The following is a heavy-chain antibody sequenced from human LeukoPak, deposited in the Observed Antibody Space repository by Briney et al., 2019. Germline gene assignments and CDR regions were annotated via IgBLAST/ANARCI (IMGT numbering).Heavy chain of an antibody. V-gene: IGHV1-46*01. CDR3: ARDLRVAVAGRPLSEFDY. Sequence: ASVKVSCKASGYTFTSYYMHWVRQAPGQGLEWMGIINPSGGSTSYAQKFQGRVTMTRDMSTSTVYMELSSLRSEDTAVYYCARDLRVAVAGRPLSEFDYWGQGTLVTVSS. J-gene: IGHJ4*02. CDR2: INPSGGST. CDR1: GYTFTSYY. D-gene: IGHD6-19*01.